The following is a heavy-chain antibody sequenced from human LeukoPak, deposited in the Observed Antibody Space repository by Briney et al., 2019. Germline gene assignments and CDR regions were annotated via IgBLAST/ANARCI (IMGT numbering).Heavy chain of an antibody. V-gene: IGHV1-69*13. J-gene: IGHJ6*02. CDR3: ARVSVRYSNYYYYGMDV. CDR2: IIPICGTA. Sequence: SVTVSCTASGGTFSSYAISWVRQAPGQGLEWMGGIIPICGTANYAQKFQGRVTITADESTSTAYMELSGLRSEDTAVYYCARVSVRYSNYYYYGMDVWGQGTTVTVSS. D-gene: IGHD4-11*01. CDR1: GGTFSSYA.